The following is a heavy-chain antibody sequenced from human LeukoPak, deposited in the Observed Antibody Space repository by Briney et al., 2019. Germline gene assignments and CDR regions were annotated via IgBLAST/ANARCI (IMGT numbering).Heavy chain of an antibody. CDR2: LYYSGST. J-gene: IGHJ4*02. Sequence: SETLSLTCTVSGGSISSSSYYWGWIRQPPGKGLEWIGSLYYSGSTYYNLSLKSRVTISVDTSKNQFSLKLSSVTAADTAVYYCAATDTGDYYDSSGYLFDYWGQGTLVTVSS. CDR3: AATDTGDYYDSSGYLFDY. V-gene: IGHV4-39*01. CDR1: GGSISSSSYY. D-gene: IGHD3-22*01.